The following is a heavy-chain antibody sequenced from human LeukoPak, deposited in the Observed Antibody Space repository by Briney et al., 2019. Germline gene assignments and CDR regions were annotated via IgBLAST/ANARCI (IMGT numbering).Heavy chain of an antibody. D-gene: IGHD6-13*01. V-gene: IGHV4-34*01. Sequence: SETLSLTCAVYGGSFSGYYWSWIRQPPGKGLEWIGEINHSGSTNYNPSLKSRVTISVDTSKNQFSLKLSSVTAADTAVYYCARGRGMAATFFDYWGQGILVTVSS. J-gene: IGHJ4*02. CDR2: INHSGST. CDR3: ARGRGMAATFFDY. CDR1: GGSFSGYY.